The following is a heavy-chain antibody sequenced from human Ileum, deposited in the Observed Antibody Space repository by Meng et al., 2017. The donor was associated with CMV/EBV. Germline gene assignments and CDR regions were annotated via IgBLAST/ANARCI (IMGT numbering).Heavy chain of an antibody. CDR2: IYYRGST. CDR1: GDSISSYY. D-gene: IGHD6-6*01. V-gene: IGHV4-59*01. J-gene: IGHJ4*02. CDR3: ARVSTIGAPDY. Sequence: LTCSVSGDSISSYYWNWIRQPPGKGLEWIGYIYYRGSTYYNPSLKSRVSMSVDTSKKQFSLRLSSVTAADSAVYYCARVSTIGAPDYWGQGTLVPVSS.